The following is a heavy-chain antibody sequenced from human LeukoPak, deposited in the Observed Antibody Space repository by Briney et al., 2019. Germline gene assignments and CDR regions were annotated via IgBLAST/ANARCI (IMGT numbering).Heavy chain of an antibody. D-gene: IGHD3-3*01. V-gene: IGHV3-74*01. CDR3: ARVGLRFSKYYFEY. CDR1: GFTFSSYW. Sequence: GGSLRLSCAASGFTFSSYWMHWVRQAPGKGLVWVSRINSDGSSTSYADSVKGRFTISRDNAKNTLYLQMNCLRAEDTAVYYCARVGLRFSKYYFEYWGQGTLVTVSS. CDR2: INSDGSST. J-gene: IGHJ4*02.